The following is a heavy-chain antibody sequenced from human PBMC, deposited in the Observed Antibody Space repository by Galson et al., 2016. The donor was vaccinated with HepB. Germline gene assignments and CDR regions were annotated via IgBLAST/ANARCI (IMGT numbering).Heavy chain of an antibody. CDR2: ISPRRTT. CDR3: AKERLVRRSFDH. J-gene: IGHJ4*02. V-gene: IGHV3-23*01. CDR1: GFVFSNFG. Sequence: SLRLSCAASGFVFSNFGLSWVRQAPGKGLEWVASISPRRTTYYSDSVQGRFTISRDNSNNTLYLQMNGLRAEDTAVYYCAKERLVRRSFDHWGQGTLLTVSS. D-gene: IGHD1-1*01.